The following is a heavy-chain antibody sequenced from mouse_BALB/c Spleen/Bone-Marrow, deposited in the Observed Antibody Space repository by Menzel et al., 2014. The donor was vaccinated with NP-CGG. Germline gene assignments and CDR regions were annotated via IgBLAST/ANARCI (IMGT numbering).Heavy chain of an antibody. CDR1: GYSFTGYY. J-gene: IGHJ2*01. CDR2: ISCYNGAT. Sequence: LVKTGASVKISCKASGYSFTGYYMHWVKQSHGKSLEWIGYISCYNGATSYNQKFKGKATFTVGTSSSTAYMQFNSLTSEDSAVYYCARDYGNLYYFDYWGQGTTLTASS. V-gene: IGHV1S34*01. D-gene: IGHD2-1*01. CDR3: ARDYGNLYYFDY.